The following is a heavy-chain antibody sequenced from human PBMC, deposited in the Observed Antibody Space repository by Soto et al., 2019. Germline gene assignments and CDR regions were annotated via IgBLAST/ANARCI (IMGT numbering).Heavy chain of an antibody. CDR3: ARQIYDSDTGPNFQYYFDS. J-gene: IGHJ4*02. V-gene: IGHV5-10-1*01. Sequence: GESLKISCNGSGYSFAGYWITWVRQKPGKGLEWMGRIDPSDSQTYYSPSFRGHVTISATKSITTVFLQWSSLRASDTAMYYCARQIYDSDTGPNFQYYFDSWGQGTPVTVSS. CDR1: GYSFAGYW. D-gene: IGHD3-22*01. CDR2: IDPSDSQT.